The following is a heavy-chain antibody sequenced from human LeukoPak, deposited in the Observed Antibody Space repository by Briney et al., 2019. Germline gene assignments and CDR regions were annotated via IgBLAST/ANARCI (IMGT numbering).Heavy chain of an antibody. V-gene: IGHV4-38-2*02. CDR1: AYSISDGFV. CDR3: TRLSHVAGAPKVSWFDP. D-gene: IGHD1-26*01. J-gene: IGHJ5*02. Sequence: SETLSLTCTVSAYSISDGFVWGFIRQPPGKGLEWIASIYHSGTTYYNPSLRSRVTMSVDTSNNQFSLRLSSVTAADTAMYFCTRLSHVAGAPKVSWFDPWGQGTLVTVSS. CDR2: IYHSGTT.